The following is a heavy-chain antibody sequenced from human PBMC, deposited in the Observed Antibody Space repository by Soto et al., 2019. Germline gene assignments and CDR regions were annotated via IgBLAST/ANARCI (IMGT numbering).Heavy chain of an antibody. CDR1: RFIFSDYA. CDR3: GKDAVSYNGKWDWFDS. V-gene: IGHV3-23*01. J-gene: IGHJ5*01. D-gene: IGHD1-26*01. CDR2: IGGGNTDR. Sequence: DVQLLESGGGLVQPGGSLTLSCAASRFIFSDYAMNWVRQAPGKGLEWVSSIGGGNTDRYYADSVKGRFIISRDNSNNTMYSQMNSQRDDDPAVYYCGKDAVSYNGKWDWFDSWGQGTLVTVSS.